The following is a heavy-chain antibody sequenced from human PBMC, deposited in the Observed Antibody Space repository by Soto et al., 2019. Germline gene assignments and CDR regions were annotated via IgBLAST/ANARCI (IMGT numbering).Heavy chain of an antibody. Sequence: QVQLQESGPGLVKPSQTLSLTCTVSGGSISSGDYYWSWIRQPPGKGLEWIGYIYYSGSTYYNPSLKSRVTISVDTSKTQFSLKLSSVTAADTAVYYCAREADLRGYSYGYYFDYWGQGTLVTVSS. CDR1: GGSISSGDYY. CDR2: IYYSGST. CDR3: AREADLRGYSYGYYFDY. V-gene: IGHV4-30-4*01. D-gene: IGHD5-18*01. J-gene: IGHJ4*02.